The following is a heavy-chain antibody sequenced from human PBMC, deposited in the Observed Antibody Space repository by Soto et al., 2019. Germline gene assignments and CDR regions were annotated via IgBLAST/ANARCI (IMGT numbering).Heavy chain of an antibody. Sequence: PSETLSLTCAVSRGSFSSGAYSWSWIRQPPGEGLQWIGYIYHSGSTYYNPSLKTRVTMSVDRSNNQFSLMLNSVTAADTAVYYCARAFSSGHFDYWGHGTLVTVSS. J-gene: IGHJ4*01. CDR3: ARAFSSGHFDY. CDR2: IYHSGST. V-gene: IGHV4-30-2*01. CDR1: RGSFSSGAYS. D-gene: IGHD3-22*01.